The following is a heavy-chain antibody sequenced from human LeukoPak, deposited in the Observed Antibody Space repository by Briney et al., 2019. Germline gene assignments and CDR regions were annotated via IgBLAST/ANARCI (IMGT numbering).Heavy chain of an antibody. CDR3: ASKVVVAATNWFDP. CDR1: GGSFSGYY. J-gene: IGHJ5*02. D-gene: IGHD2-15*01. CDR2: INHSGST. Sequence: SETLSRTCAVYGGSFSGYYWSWIRQPPGKGLEWIGEINHSGSTNYNPSLKSRVTISRDTSKKQFSLNLSSVTAADTAVYYCASKVVVAATNWFDPWGQGTLVTVSS. V-gene: IGHV4-34*01.